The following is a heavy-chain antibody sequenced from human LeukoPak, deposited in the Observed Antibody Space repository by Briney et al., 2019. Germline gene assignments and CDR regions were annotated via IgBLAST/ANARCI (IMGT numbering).Heavy chain of an antibody. Sequence: AGGSLRLSCAASGFTFSDYYMSWIRQAPGKGLEWVSYISSSGSTIYYADSVKGRFTISRDNAKNSLYLQMNSLRAEDTALYYCAKVPLGYCSGGSCSHFDYWGQGTLVTVSS. J-gene: IGHJ4*02. CDR1: GFTFSDYY. CDR3: AKVPLGYCSGGSCSHFDY. D-gene: IGHD2-15*01. CDR2: ISSSGSTI. V-gene: IGHV3-11*01.